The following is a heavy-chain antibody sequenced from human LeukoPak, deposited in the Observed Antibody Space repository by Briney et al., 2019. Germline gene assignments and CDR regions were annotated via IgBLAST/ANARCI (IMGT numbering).Heavy chain of an antibody. V-gene: IGHV4-59*11. CDR2: ISYIGST. J-gene: IGHJ5*02. CDR1: DDSFSSHY. Sequence: PSETLSLTCAVSDDSFSSHYWTWIRQPPGKGLEWIGYISYIGSTNYNPSLKSRVTISIDTSKNQFSLKLSSVTAADTAVYYCARDLEFHYGSGAPYNWFDPWGQGILVTVSS. CDR3: ARDLEFHYGSGAPYNWFDP. D-gene: IGHD3-10*01.